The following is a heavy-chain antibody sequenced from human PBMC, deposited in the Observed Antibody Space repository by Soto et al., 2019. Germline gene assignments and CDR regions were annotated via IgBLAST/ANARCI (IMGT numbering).Heavy chain of an antibody. J-gene: IGHJ3*02. Sequence: QVQLVESGGGVVQPGRSLRLSCAASGFTFSSYGMHWVRQAPGKGLEWVAVIWYDGSNEYYADSVKGRFTIYRDNSKNTLYLQMNSLRAEDTAVYYCVRDWGGSRWYWPAFDIWGQGTMVTVSS. CDR2: IWYDGSNE. CDR1: GFTFSSYG. V-gene: IGHV3-33*01. D-gene: IGHD6-13*01. CDR3: VRDWGGSRWYWPAFDI.